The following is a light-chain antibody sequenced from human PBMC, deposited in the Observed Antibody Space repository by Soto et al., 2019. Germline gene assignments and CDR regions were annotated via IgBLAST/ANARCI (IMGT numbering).Light chain of an antibody. J-gene: IGKJ5*01. Sequence: EIVLTQSPATLSLSPGERATLSCRASQSVSSYLAWYQQKPGQAPRLLIYDASNRATGIPARFSGSGSGTDFTLTISTLEHEDFELYYCQQRSNWTAITFGQGTRLEIK. V-gene: IGKV3-11*01. CDR1: QSVSSY. CDR3: QQRSNWTAIT. CDR2: DAS.